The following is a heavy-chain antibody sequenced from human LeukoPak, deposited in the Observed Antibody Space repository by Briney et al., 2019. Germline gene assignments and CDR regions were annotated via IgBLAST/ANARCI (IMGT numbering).Heavy chain of an antibody. J-gene: IGHJ4*02. CDR3: ARGYSSIAARDY. CDR1: GYTFTNYY. D-gene: IGHD6-6*01. Sequence: ASVKVSCKASGYTFTNYYMHWVRQAPGQGLEWMGIINPNGGGTSYAQKFQGRVTMTRDMSTSTVYMELSSLRSEDTAVYYCARGYSSIAARDYWGQGTLVTVSS. CDR2: INPNGGGT. V-gene: IGHV1-46*01.